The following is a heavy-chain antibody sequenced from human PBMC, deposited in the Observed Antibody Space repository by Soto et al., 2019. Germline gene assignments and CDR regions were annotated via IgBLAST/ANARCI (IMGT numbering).Heavy chain of an antibody. CDR3: ARDPLLSSTQPSSLDY. CDR1: GYTFTSYG. CDR2: ISAYNGNT. V-gene: IGHV1-18*01. J-gene: IGHJ4*02. Sequence: GASVKVSCKASGYTFTSYGISWVRQAPGQGLEWMGWISAYNGNTNYAQKLQGRVTMTTDTSTSTAYMELRSLRSDDTAVYYCARDPLLSSTQPSSLDYWGQGTLVTVSS. D-gene: IGHD3-10*01.